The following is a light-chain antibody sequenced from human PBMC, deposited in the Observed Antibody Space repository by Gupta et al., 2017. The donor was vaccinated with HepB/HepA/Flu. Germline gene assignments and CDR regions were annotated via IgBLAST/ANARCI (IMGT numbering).Light chain of an antibody. CDR2: DAS. CDR3: HQRNNWPLP. Sequence: EIVLTQSPATLSVSPGERATLSCRASQSVGNYLAWYQHKPGQAPRLLIYDASNRATGIPARFTGSGTATEFTLTIITLEPEDAAVYYCHQRNNWPLPFGHGTKLDIK. J-gene: IGKJ3*01. V-gene: IGKV3-11*01. CDR1: QSVGNY.